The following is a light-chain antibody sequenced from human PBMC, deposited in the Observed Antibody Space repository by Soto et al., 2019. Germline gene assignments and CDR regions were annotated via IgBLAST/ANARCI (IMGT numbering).Light chain of an antibody. CDR3: CARADTSTAL. V-gene: IGLV2-23*01. CDR1: SRDVGNYNL. CDR2: EGT. J-gene: IGLJ2*01. Sequence: QSALTQPASVSGSPGQSIIISCTGTSRDVGNYNLFSWYQQYTDKAPKLIIYEGTKRPSGVSDRFSGSWSGNTASLTISGLQAEDEADYYCCARADTSTALFGGGTKLTVL.